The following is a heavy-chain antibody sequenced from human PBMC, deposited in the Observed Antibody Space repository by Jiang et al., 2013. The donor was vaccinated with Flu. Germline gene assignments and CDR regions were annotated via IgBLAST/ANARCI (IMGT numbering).Heavy chain of an antibody. CDR1: GYTFTRYT. J-gene: IGHJ4*02. Sequence: GAEVKKPGASVKISCKISGYTFTRYTVHWMRQAPGQRLEWMGWINGANGNTKYSQSFQGRVTITRDTSANTSYMELSGLKSEDTAVYYCARGEGALLWFKELLYADYWGQGTLVTVSS. D-gene: IGHD3-10*01. CDR2: INGANGNT. V-gene: IGHV1-3*01. CDR3: ARGEGALLWFKELLYADY.